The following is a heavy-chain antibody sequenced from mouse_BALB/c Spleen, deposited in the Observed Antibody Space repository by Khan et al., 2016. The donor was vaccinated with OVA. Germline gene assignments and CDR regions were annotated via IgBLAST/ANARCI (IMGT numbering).Heavy chain of an antibody. J-gene: IGHJ2*01. CDR1: GYNFTSYW. CDR3: ARRNYYGTVLFDY. V-gene: IGHV1-55*01. Sequence: QVQLQQSGAELVKPGTSVKLSCKASGYNFTSYWINWVKLRPGQGLEWIGDIYPGSGSTKYNEKFKSKATLTVDTSSSTAYIQLISLASEDSALYYCARRNYYGTVLFDYRGQGTTLTVSS. CDR2: IYPGSGST. D-gene: IGHD1-1*01.